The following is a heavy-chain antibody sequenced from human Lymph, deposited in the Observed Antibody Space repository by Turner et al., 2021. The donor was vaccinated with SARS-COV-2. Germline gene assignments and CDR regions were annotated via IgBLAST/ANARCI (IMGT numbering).Heavy chain of an antibody. V-gene: IGHV3-7*01. CDR2: IEQAGSGK. J-gene: IGHJ4*02. D-gene: IGHD1-26*01. Sequence: EVQLVESGGGLVQPGGSLRISCAASGFPFSYYWKSWVRRAPGKGLEWVANIEQAGSGKYYVNSVKGRFTICRDNAKNTLFLQMNRLRAEDTAVYYCARMGSTSWYFDYWGQGTLVTVSS. CDR1: GFPFSYYW. CDR3: ARMGSTSWYFDY.